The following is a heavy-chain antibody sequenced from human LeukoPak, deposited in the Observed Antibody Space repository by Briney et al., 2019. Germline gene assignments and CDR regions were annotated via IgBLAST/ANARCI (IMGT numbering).Heavy chain of an antibody. Sequence: ASVKVSCKASGYTFTNYAIHWVRQAPGQGLEWMALIYTGNGNTRYSQNFEGRVTITRDTSASTIYMEMSSLTSEDTAIYYCARDKTRGIQLWNEFDYWGQGTLVTVSS. CDR2: IYTGNGNT. D-gene: IGHD5-18*01. J-gene: IGHJ4*02. V-gene: IGHV1-3*04. CDR3: ARDKTRGIQLWNEFDY. CDR1: GYTFTNYA.